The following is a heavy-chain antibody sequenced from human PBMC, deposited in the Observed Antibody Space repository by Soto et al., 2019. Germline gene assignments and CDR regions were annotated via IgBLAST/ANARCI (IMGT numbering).Heavy chain of an antibody. J-gene: IGHJ4*02. CDR2: IYYSGST. V-gene: IGHV4-39*01. D-gene: IGHD6-19*01. Sequence: PSETLSLTCTVSGGSISSSSYYWGWIRQPPGKGLEWIGSIYYSGSTYYNPSLKSRVTISVDTSKNQFSLKLSSVTAADTAVYYCARPQSGIAVAPKFSYDYWGQGTLVTVS. CDR1: GGSISSSSYY. CDR3: ARPQSGIAVAPKFSYDY.